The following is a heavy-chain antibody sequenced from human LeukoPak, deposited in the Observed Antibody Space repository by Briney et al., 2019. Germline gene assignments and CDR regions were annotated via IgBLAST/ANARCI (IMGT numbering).Heavy chain of an antibody. Sequence: PGGSLRLSCAASGFTFSSYAMHWVRQAPGKGLEWVAVISYDGSNKYYADSVKGRFTISRDNSKNTLYLQMNSLRAEDTAVYYCARAFRTLATFDYWGQGTLVTVSS. J-gene: IGHJ4*02. CDR1: GFTFSSYA. CDR2: ISYDGSNK. CDR3: ARAFRTLATFDY. V-gene: IGHV3-30*01. D-gene: IGHD3-10*01.